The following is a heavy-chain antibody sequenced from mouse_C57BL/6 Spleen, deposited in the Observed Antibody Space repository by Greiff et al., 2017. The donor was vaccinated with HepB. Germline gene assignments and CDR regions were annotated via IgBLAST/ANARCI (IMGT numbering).Heavy chain of an antibody. D-gene: IGHD2-5*01. CDR1: GYTFTSYW. V-gene: IGHV1-69*01. J-gene: IGHJ4*01. CDR2: IDPSDSYT. Sequence: VQLQQSGAELVMPGASVKLSCKASGYTFTSYWMHWVKQRPGQGLEWIGEIDPSDSYTNYNQKFKGKSTLTVDKSSSTAYMQLSSLTSEDSAVYYWARGRSNYVYAMDYWGQGTSVTVSS. CDR3: ARGRSNYVYAMDY.